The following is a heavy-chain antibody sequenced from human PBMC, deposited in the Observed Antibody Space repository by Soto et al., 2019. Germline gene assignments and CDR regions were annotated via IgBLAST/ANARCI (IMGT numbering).Heavy chain of an antibody. V-gene: IGHV1-18*04. CDR3: ARSVRPYGDYNY. CDR2: ISAYNGNT. D-gene: IGHD4-17*01. J-gene: IGHJ4*02. Sequence: ASVKVSCKASGYTFTSYGISWVRQAPGQGLEWMGWISAYNGNTNYAQRLQGRVTMTTDTSTSTAYMELRSLRSDDTAVYYCARSVRPYGDYNYWGQGTLVTVYS. CDR1: GYTFTSYG.